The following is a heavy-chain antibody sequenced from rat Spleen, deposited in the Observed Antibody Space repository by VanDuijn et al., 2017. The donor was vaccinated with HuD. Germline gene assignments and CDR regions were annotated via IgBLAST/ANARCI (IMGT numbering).Heavy chain of an antibody. V-gene: IGHV5-22*01. Sequence: EVQLVESGGGLVQPGRSMKLSCAASGFTFSDYYMAWVRQAPKKGLEWVASISYEGSSTYYGDSVKGRFTISRDNAKSTLYLQMNSLRSEDTATYYCARQDGGYSEVDYWGQGVMVTVSS. CDR3: ARQDGGYSEVDY. CDR1: GFTFSDYY. CDR2: ISYEGSST. J-gene: IGHJ2*01. D-gene: IGHD1-11*01.